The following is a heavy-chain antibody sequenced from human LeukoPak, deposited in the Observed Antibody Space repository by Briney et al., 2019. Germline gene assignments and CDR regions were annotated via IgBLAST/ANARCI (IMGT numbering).Heavy chain of an antibody. CDR3: ARDLGNAFDI. CDR1: GFSFSAYG. V-gene: IGHV3-33*01. J-gene: IGHJ3*02. CDR2: IWYDGSSK. Sequence: GGSLRLSCAASGFSFSAYGVHWVRQAPGKGLEWVAVIWYDGSSKDYADSVKGRFTFSRDNSKNTLYLQTNSLTVEDTAVYYCARDLGNAFDIWGQGTMVTVSS.